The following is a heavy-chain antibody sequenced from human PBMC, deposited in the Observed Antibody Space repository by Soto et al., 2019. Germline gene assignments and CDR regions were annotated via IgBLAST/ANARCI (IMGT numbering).Heavy chain of an antibody. D-gene: IGHD2-15*01. J-gene: IGHJ5*02. CDR2: IHYSGST. CDR1: GGSISGYY. V-gene: IGHV4-59*01. Sequence: SETLSLTCTVSGGSISGYYWSWIRQSPGKGLEWIGYIHYSGSTNYNPSLKSRVTISVDTSKNQLSLKLSSVTAADTAVYYCARGFRVAATRWWFDPWGQGTLVTVSS. CDR3: ARGFRVAATRWWFDP.